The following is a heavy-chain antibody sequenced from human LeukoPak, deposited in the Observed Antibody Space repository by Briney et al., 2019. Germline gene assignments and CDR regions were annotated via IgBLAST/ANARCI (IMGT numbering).Heavy chain of an antibody. Sequence: GGPLRLSCAASGFTFSSYSMNWVRQAPGKGLEWVSSISSSSSYIYYADSVKGRFTISRDNAKNSLYLQMNSLRAEDTAVYYCARDGSDIVATGASWFDPWGQGTLVTVSS. CDR1: GFTFSSYS. V-gene: IGHV3-21*01. J-gene: IGHJ5*02. D-gene: IGHD5-12*01. CDR2: ISSSSSYI. CDR3: ARDGSDIVATGASWFDP.